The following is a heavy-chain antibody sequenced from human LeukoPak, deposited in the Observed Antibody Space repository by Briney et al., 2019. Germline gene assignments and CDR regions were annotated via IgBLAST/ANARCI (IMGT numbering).Heavy chain of an antibody. J-gene: IGHJ6*04. V-gene: IGHV3-48*03. Sequence: GGSLRLSCAASGFTFSSYEMNWVRQAPGKGLXXXXXISSSGSTIYYADSVKGRFTISRDNAKNSLYLQMNSLRAEDTAVYYCARDRITMVRGDGMDVWGKGTTVTVSS. CDR3: ARDRITMVRGDGMDV. CDR2: ISSSGSTI. CDR1: GFTFSSYE. D-gene: IGHD3-10*01.